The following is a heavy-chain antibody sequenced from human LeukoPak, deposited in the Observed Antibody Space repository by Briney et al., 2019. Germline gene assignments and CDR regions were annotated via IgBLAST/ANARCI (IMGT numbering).Heavy chain of an antibody. CDR2: INHSGST. D-gene: IGHD3-10*02. Sequence: PSETLSLTCAVYGGSFSGYYWSWIRQPPGKGLEWIGEINHSGSTNYNPSLKSRVTISVHTSNNQFSLKLSSVTAADTAVYYCAELGITMIGGVWGKGTTVTISS. CDR3: AELGITMIGGV. CDR1: GGSFSGYY. J-gene: IGHJ6*04. V-gene: IGHV4-34*01.